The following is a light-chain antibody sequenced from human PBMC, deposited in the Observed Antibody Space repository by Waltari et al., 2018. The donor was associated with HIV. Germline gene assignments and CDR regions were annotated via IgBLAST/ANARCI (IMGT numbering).Light chain of an antibody. CDR3: NSRDSSGNHWV. CDR1: SLRSYY. J-gene: IGLJ3*02. V-gene: IGLV3-19*01. CDR2: GKN. Sequence: SSELTQDPAVSVALGQTVRITCQGDSLRSYYASWYQQKPGQAPVLVIYGKNNRPSGIPDRFSGSSSGKPASFTIPGAQAEDEADYYCNSRDSSGNHWVFGGGTKLTVL.